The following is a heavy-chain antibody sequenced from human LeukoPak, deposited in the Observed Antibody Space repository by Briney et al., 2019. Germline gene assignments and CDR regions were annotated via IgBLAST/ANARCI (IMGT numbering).Heavy chain of an antibody. V-gene: IGHV6-1*01. CDR3: ARDQSWTTGFDI. J-gene: IGHJ3*02. Sequence: SQTLSLTCAISGDSVSSNRATWNWIRQSPSRGLEWLGRTYYMSKWYNDYAVSVKSRITINPDTSKSQFSLQLNSVTPEDTAVYFCARDQSWTTGFDIWSQGTVVTVSS. D-gene: IGHD2-8*02. CDR2: TYYMSKWYN. CDR1: GDSVSSNRAT.